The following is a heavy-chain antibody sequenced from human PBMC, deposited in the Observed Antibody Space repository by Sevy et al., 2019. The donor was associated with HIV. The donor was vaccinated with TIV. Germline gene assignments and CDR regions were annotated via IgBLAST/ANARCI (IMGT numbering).Heavy chain of an antibody. V-gene: IGHV3-21*01. CDR2: ISSSSSYI. CDR1: GFTFSSHS. CDR3: VRLEYVSTSGAFDI. J-gene: IGHJ3*02. Sequence: GGSLRLSCAASGFTFSSHSMNWVRQAPGKGLEWVSSISSSSSYIYYADSVKGRFTISRDNAKNSLYLQMNSLRAEDTAVYYCVRLEYVSTSGAFDIWGQGTMVTVSS. D-gene: IGHD6-6*01.